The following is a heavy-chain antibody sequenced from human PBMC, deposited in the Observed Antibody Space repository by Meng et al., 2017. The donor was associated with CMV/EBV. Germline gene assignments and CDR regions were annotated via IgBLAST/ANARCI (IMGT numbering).Heavy chain of an antibody. V-gene: IGHV3-23*01. CDR1: GFTFRSYA. Sequence: GESLKISCSASGFTFRSYAMSWVRQAPGKGLEWVSAISGSGGSTYYADSVKGRFTISRDNSKNTLYLQMNSLRAEDTAVYYCAKFDITGTRIFRRGGVNFDYWGQGTLVTVSS. D-gene: IGHD1-7*01. CDR3: AKFDITGTRIFRRGGVNFDY. J-gene: IGHJ4*02. CDR2: ISGSGGST.